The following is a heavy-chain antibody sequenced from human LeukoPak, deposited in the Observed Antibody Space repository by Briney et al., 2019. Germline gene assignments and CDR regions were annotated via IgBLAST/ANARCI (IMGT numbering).Heavy chain of an antibody. Sequence: GGSLRLSCAASGFTFSSYAMSWVRQAPGKGLEWVSAISGSGGSTYYADSVKGRFTISRDNSKNTLYLQMNSLRAEDTAVYYCAIYGHILPCNAYRAHYGMDVWGQGTTVTVSS. CDR2: ISGSGGST. V-gene: IGHV3-23*01. D-gene: IGHD3-9*01. CDR1: GFTFSSYA. CDR3: AIYGHILPCNAYRAHYGMDV. J-gene: IGHJ6*02.